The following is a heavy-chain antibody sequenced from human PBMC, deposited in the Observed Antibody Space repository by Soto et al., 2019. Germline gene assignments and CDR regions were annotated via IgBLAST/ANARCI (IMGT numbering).Heavy chain of an antibody. V-gene: IGHV3-23*01. J-gene: IGHJ4*02. CDR3: AKPISGYYAPSDH. CDR2: ISDSGGST. CDR1: GFTFSSFA. Sequence: GGSLRLSCATSGFTFSSFAMSWVRQAPGKGLEWVSVISDSGGSTYYADSVRGRFTISRDNSKSTLFLQMNSLRGDDTAIYYCAKPISGYYAPSDHWGQGTQVTVSS. D-gene: IGHD3-22*01.